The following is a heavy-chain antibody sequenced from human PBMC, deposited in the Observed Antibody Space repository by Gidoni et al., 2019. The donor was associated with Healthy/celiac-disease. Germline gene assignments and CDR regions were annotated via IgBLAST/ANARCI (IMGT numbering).Heavy chain of an antibody. J-gene: IGHJ5*02. CDR2: IYYSGNT. CDR3: AREVVVRGVIGYNWFDP. CDR1: GCSISSGGYY. D-gene: IGHD3-10*01. Sequence: QVQLQESGPGLVKPSQTLSLTCPVSGCSISSGGYYWRWIRQHPGKGLEWIGYIYYSGNTYYNPSLKSRVTISVDTSKNQFSLKLSSVTAADTAVYYCAREVVVRGVIGYNWFDPWGQGTMVTVSS. V-gene: IGHV4-31*03.